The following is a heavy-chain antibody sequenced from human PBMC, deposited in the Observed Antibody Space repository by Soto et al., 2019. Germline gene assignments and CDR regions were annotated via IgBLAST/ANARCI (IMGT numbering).Heavy chain of an antibody. J-gene: IGHJ6*02. CDR3: AKDKQWLVYGMDV. CDR2: ISYDGSNK. V-gene: IGHV3-30*18. D-gene: IGHD6-19*01. Sequence: QVQLVESGGGVVQPGRSLRLSCAASGFTFSSYGMHWVRQAPGKGLEWVAVISYDGSNKYYADSVKGRFTISRDNYKNTLYLQMNSLGAEDTAVYYCAKDKQWLVYGMDVWGQGTTVTVSS. CDR1: GFTFSSYG.